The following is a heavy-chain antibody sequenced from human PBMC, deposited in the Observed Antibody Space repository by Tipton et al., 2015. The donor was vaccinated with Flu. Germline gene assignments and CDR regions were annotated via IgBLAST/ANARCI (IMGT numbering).Heavy chain of an antibody. J-gene: IGHJ4*02. V-gene: IGHV3-7*01. CDR3: VRKGFGDY. CDR2: IRQDGNER. CDR1: GFTFSDYW. D-gene: IGHD3-10*01. Sequence: SLRLSCAASGFTFSDYWMAWVRQAPGKGLEWVANIRQDGNERYYVDSVKGRFTISRDNVKNSLFLQMNTLRGEDTAVYYCVRKGFGDYWGQGILVTVSS.